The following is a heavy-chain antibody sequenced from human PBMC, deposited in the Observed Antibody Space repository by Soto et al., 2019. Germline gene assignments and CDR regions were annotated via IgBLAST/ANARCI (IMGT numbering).Heavy chain of an antibody. D-gene: IGHD4-17*01. CDR2: SKHSGTT. CDR1: GGSFSDYY. J-gene: IGHJ4*02. V-gene: IGHV4-34*02. CDR3: ARGGRLRSPFGY. Sequence: QVQLQQCGAGLLKPSETLALTCAVYGGSFSDYYWTWIRQPPGKGLEWIGKSKHSGTTTHNPSLTSRVTMSVDTSKNQFSLNLTSVTAAGTAIYDCARGGRLRSPFGYWGQGILVTVSS.